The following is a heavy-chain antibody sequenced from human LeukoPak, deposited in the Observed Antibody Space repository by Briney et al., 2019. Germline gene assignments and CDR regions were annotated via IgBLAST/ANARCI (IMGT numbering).Heavy chain of an antibody. Sequence: SQTLSLTCTVSGGSISGGSYYWSWIRQPAGKGLEWIGRWYTVGITNYNPSLKSRVTISVDTSKNQFFLKLNSVTAADTAVYYCARGGTYYDILTGYYNWFDPWGQGTLVTVSS. CDR1: GGSISGGSYY. J-gene: IGHJ5*02. CDR3: ARGGTYYDILTGYYNWFDP. V-gene: IGHV4-61*02. D-gene: IGHD3-9*01. CDR2: WYTVGIT.